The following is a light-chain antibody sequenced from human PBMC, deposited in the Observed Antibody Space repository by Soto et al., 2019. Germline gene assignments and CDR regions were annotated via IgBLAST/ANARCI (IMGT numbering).Light chain of an antibody. CDR2: DNN. Sequence: VLTQPPSVSAAPGQKVTISCSGSSSNVGSNYVSWYQQLPGTAPKLLIYDNNKRPSGIPDRFSGSKSGTSATLDITGLQTGDEADYYCATWDRSLSVYVLFGGGTKVTVL. CDR1: SSNVGSNY. CDR3: ATWDRSLSVYVL. J-gene: IGLJ2*01. V-gene: IGLV1-51*01.